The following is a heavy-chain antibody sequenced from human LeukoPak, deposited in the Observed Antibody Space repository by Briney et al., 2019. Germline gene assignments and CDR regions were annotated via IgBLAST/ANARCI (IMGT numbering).Heavy chain of an antibody. CDR3: ARHVADSYGSYYFDY. J-gene: IGHJ4*02. D-gene: IGHD5-18*01. CDR2: IYYSGNT. Sequence: SETLSLTCTVSGGSISSYYWSWIRQSPGEGLEWIGYIYYSGNTDYNPSLKSRVTISVDKSKSQFSLKLSSVTAADTAVYYCARHVADSYGSYYFDYWGQGTLVTVSS. V-gene: IGHV4-59*08. CDR1: GGSISSYY.